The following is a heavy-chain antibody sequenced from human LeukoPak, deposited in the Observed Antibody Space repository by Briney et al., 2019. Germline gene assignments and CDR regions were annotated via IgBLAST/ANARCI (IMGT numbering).Heavy chain of an antibody. CDR2: IKEDGSEI. V-gene: IGHV3-7*01. D-gene: IGHD3-3*01. J-gene: IGHJ4*02. Sequence: GGSLRLSCAASGFTFSRYWMSWIRQAPGKGLEWVANIKEDGSEIHYVDSVKGRFTISRDNAKNSLYLQMNSLRAEDTAVYYCARELRFLEWEGYWGQGTLVTVSS. CDR3: ARELRFLEWEGY. CDR1: GFTFSRYW.